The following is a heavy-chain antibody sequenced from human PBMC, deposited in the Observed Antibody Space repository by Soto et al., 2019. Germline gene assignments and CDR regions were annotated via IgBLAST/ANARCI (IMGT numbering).Heavy chain of an antibody. Sequence: GGSLRLSCEASGFIFNDDYMDWVRQAPGKGLEWVGRIRDKTNRYTTEYAASVKGRFTISRDDSKNSLYLQMNSLKTEDTAVYYCARSPRGVGPEDSWGQGTLVTVSS. CDR1: GFIFNDDY. CDR2: IRDKTNRYTT. CDR3: ARSPRGVGPEDS. V-gene: IGHV3-72*01. D-gene: IGHD3-10*01. J-gene: IGHJ5*02.